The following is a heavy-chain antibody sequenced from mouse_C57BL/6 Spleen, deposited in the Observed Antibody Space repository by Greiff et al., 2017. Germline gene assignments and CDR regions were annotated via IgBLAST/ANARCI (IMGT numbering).Heavy chain of an antibody. CDR3: ARQYYYGSYYYAMDY. J-gene: IGHJ4*01. D-gene: IGHD1-1*01. V-gene: IGHV1-77*01. CDR2: IGPGSGST. CDR1: GYTFTDYY. Sequence: VQLQQSGAELVKPGASVKISCKASGYTFTDYYINWVKQRPGQGPEWIGKIGPGSGSTYYNEKFKGKATLTADKSSSTAYMQLSSLTSEDSAVYFCARQYYYGSYYYAMDYWGQGTSVTVSS.